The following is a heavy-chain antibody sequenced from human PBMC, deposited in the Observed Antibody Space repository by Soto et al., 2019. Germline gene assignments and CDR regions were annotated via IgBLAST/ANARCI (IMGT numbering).Heavy chain of an antibody. D-gene: IGHD4-17*01. V-gene: IGHV1-18*01. CDR1: GYTLSELS. J-gene: IGHJ3*02. Sequence: GASVKVSCKVSGYTLSELSMHWVRRAPGKGLEWMGWIGAYNGKTNYAQKLQGRVTMTTDTSTSTAYMELRSLRSDDTAVYYCAKAYGGNHDAFYIWGQGTMVTVSS. CDR2: IGAYNGKT. CDR3: AKAYGGNHDAFYI.